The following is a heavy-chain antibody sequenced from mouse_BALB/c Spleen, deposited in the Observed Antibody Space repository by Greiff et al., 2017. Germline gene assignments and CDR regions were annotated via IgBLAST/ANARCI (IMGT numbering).Heavy chain of an antibody. CDR3: ANGYYNYAMDY. Sequence: DVMLVESGGGLVKPGGSLKLSCAASGFTFSDYYMYWVRQTPEKRLEWVATISDGGSYTYYPDSVKGRFTISRDNAKNNLYLQMSSLKSEDTAMYYCANGYYNYAMDYWGQGTSVTVSS. CDR1: GFTFSDYY. D-gene: IGHD2-3*01. CDR2: ISDGGSYT. V-gene: IGHV5-4*02. J-gene: IGHJ4*01.